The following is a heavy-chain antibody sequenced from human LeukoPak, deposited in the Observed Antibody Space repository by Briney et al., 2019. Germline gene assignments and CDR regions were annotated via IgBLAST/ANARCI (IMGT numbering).Heavy chain of an antibody. Sequence: PSETLSLTCTVSGGSISSYYWSWIRQPPGKGLEWIGYIYYSGSTNYNPSLKSRVTISVDTSKNQFSLKLSSVTAADTAVYYCARGGGEFLDWGQGTLVTVSS. CDR2: IYYSGST. CDR3: ARGGGEFLD. V-gene: IGHV4-59*01. D-gene: IGHD3-16*01. CDR1: GGSISSYY. J-gene: IGHJ4*02.